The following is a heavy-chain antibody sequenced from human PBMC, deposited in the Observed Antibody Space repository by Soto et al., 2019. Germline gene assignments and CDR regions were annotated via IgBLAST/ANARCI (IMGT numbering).Heavy chain of an antibody. CDR3: ASLNPYIWGSYRYGSFRGGDY. V-gene: IGHV3-21*01. CDR1: GFTFSSYS. CDR2: ISSSSSYI. D-gene: IGHD3-16*02. Sequence: GGSLRLSCAASGFTFSSYSMNWVRQAPGKGLEWVSSISSSSSYIYYADSVKGRFTISRDNAKNSVYRQMNSLRAEDTAVYYCASLNPYIWGSYRYGSFRGGDYWGQGTLVTVSS. J-gene: IGHJ4*02.